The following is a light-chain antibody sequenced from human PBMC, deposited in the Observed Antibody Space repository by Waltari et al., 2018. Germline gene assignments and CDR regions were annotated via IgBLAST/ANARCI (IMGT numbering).Light chain of an antibody. V-gene: IGKV3-20*01. CDR2: GAS. Sequence: PGERATLSCRASQSISSSYLAWYQQKPGQAPRLLIYGASSRATDIPDRFSGSGSGTDFTLTISRLEPEDFAVYYCQQYGSSRGLTFGGGTKVEIK. J-gene: IGKJ4*01. CDR3: QQYGSSRGLT. CDR1: QSISSSY.